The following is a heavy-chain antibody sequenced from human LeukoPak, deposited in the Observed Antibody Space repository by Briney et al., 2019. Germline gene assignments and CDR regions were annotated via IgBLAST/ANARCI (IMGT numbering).Heavy chain of an antibody. Sequence: GGSLRLSCAASGFTFSSYGMHWARQAPGKGLEWVAVIWYDGSNKYYADSVKGRFTISRDNSKNTLYLQMNSLRAEDTAVYYCARVRTGFYGMDVWGQGTTVTVSS. CDR1: GFTFSSYG. V-gene: IGHV3-33*01. CDR3: ARVRTGFYGMDV. D-gene: IGHD4-17*01. CDR2: IWYDGSNK. J-gene: IGHJ6*02.